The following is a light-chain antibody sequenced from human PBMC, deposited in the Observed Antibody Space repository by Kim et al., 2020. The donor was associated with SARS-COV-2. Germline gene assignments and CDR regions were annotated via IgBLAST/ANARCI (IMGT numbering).Light chain of an antibody. CDR3: QQRSNSYT. V-gene: IGKV3-11*01. Sequence: LALSTGERATLSCRASQSVSSYVAWYQQKPGQAPRLLIYDASNRATGIPARFSGSGSGTDFTLTISSLEPEDFAVYYCQQRSNSYTFGQGTKLEI. J-gene: IGKJ2*01. CDR1: QSVSSY. CDR2: DAS.